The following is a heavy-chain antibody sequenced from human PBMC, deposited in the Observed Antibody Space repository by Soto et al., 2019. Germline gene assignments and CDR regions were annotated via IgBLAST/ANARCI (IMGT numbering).Heavy chain of an antibody. CDR1: GGSIISSNFY. J-gene: IGHJ5*02. D-gene: IGHD4-17*01. V-gene: IGHV4-39*01. CDR3: ARHGRGAVTMHCFDP. CDR2: VEYGGST. Sequence: QLQESGPGLVKPSETLSLTCTVSGGSIISSNFYWGWIRQPPGKGLEWIGSVEYGGSTYDNPSLKSRVTRSSETSKNQFSLKLTSVTAADTAIYYCARHGRGAVTMHCFDPWGHGTLVTVSS.